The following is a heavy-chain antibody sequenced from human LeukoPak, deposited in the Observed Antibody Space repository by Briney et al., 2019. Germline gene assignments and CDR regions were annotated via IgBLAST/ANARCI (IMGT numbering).Heavy chain of an antibody. CDR2: ISSSSTI. Sequence: GGSLRLSCAASGFTFSSYSMNWVRQAPGKGLEWVSYISSSSTIYYADSVKGRFTISRDNAKNSLYLQMNSLRDVDTAVYYCARDGMVRGVIIWDAFDIWGQGTMVTVSS. V-gene: IGHV3-48*02. J-gene: IGHJ3*02. CDR3: ARDGMVRGVIIWDAFDI. D-gene: IGHD3-10*01. CDR1: GFTFSSYS.